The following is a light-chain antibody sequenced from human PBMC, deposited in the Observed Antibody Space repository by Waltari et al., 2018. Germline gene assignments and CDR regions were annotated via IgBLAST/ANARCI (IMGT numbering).Light chain of an antibody. V-gene: IGKV3-11*01. CDR3: QQRSNWPPPT. CDR1: QNINTY. Sequence: EIVLTQSPAPVSLSPGERANLSCRASQNINTYLAWYQQKPGQAPRLLIYDASSRATGIPARFSGSGSGTDFTLTISSLEPEDFAVYYCQQRSNWPPPTFGGGTKVDI. CDR2: DAS. J-gene: IGKJ4*01.